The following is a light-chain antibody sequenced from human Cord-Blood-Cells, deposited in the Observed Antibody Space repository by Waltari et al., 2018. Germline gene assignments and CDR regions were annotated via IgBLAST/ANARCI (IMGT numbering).Light chain of an antibody. Sequence: QSALTQPASVSGSPGQSITISCTGTSSDVGSYNLVSWYQQYPGKAPKLMIYEGSKRPSGVSNPFPGLKSGNTAAPTISGPQAEDEADYYCCSYAGSSTYVVFGGGTKLTVL. CDR3: CSYAGSSTYVV. CDR1: SSDVGSYNL. J-gene: IGLJ2*01. V-gene: IGLV2-23*01. CDR2: EGS.